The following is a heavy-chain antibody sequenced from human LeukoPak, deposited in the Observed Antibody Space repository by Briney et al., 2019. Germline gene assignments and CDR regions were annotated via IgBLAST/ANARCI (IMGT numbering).Heavy chain of an antibody. D-gene: IGHD3-9*01. CDR2: ITGNGGTT. CDR1: GFTFSNYA. V-gene: IGHV3-23*01. Sequence: GGSLRLSCAASGFTFSNYAMSWVRPAPGKGLEWVSGITGNGGTTWYADSVKGHFTISRDNSKNTLYLQMNSLGAEDTAVYYCAKWGDYDSLTGYYDSDCWGQGTLVTVSS. J-gene: IGHJ1*01. CDR3: AKWGDYDSLTGYYDSDC.